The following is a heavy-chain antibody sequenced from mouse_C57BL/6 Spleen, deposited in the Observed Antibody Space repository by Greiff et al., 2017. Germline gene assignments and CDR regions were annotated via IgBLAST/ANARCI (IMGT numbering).Heavy chain of an antibody. J-gene: IGHJ2*01. V-gene: IGHV1-52*01. CDR2: IDPSDSET. Sequence: QVQLKQPGAELVRPGSSVKLSCKASGYTFTSYWMHWVKQRPIQGLEWIGNIDPSDSETHYNQKFKDKATLTVDKSSSTAYMQLSSLTSEDSAVYYCARDLDYYAFSFDYWGQGTTLTVSS. D-gene: IGHD1-1*01. CDR1: GYTFTSYW. CDR3: ARDLDYYAFSFDY.